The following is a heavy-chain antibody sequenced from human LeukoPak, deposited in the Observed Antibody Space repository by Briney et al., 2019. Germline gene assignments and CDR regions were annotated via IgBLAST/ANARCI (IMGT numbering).Heavy chain of an antibody. D-gene: IGHD3-9*01. Sequence: PGGSLRLSCAVSGINFNDAWMSWVRQAPGKGLEWVGRIKSKTDGATTDYAAPVKGRFTISRDDSKNPLYLQMNSLKAEDTAVYFCTTLYFGSGHDYWGQGTLVTVSS. CDR1: GINFNDAW. J-gene: IGHJ4*02. CDR3: TTLYFGSGHDY. V-gene: IGHV3-15*01. CDR2: IKSKTDGATT.